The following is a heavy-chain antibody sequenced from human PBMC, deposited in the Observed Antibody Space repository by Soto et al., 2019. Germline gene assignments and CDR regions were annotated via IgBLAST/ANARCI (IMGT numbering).Heavy chain of an antibody. CDR1: GGSIISYY. D-gene: IGHD2-2*01. Sequence: SETLSLTCTVSGGSIISYYWSWIRQPAGKGLEWIGRIYTSGSTNYNPSLKSRVTMSVDTSKNQFSLKLSSVTAADTAVYYCARDRYCSSTSCRNWFDPWGQGTLVTVSS. V-gene: IGHV4-4*07. CDR3: ARDRYCSSTSCRNWFDP. J-gene: IGHJ5*02. CDR2: IYTSGST.